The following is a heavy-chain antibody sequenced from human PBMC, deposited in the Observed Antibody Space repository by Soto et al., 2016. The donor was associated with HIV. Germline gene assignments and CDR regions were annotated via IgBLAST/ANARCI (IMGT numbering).Heavy chain of an antibody. V-gene: IGHV1-2*02. J-gene: IGHJ4*02. Sequence: QVQLVQSGAEVKKPGASVRVSCKASGYTFTDYYVQWVRQAPGQGLEWMGWINPNTGATSYAQNFQGRVTLTRDTSIITAYMELGGLTSADTAVYYCARRAVRHFDWDPRGYFDYWGQGMLVTVSS. CDR1: GYTFTDYY. D-gene: IGHD3-9*01. CDR2: INPNTGAT. CDR3: ARRAVRHFDWDPRGYFDY.